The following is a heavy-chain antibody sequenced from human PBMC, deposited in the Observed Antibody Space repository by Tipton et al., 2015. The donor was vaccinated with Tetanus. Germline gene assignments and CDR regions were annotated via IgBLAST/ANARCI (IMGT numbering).Heavy chain of an antibody. Sequence: TLSLTCTVSGGSVRSGDYQWNWIRQPPGKGLEWFAYISYSGSTNSNYAPKSRITISRDTSKNQISLKLTSVTAADTAVYYCARANYNFPKKGPFDSWGQGTLVIVSS. J-gene: IGHJ4*02. V-gene: IGHV4-61*08. CDR3: ARANYNFPKKGPFDS. D-gene: IGHD3-3*01. CDR1: GGSVRSGDYQ. CDR2: ISYSGST.